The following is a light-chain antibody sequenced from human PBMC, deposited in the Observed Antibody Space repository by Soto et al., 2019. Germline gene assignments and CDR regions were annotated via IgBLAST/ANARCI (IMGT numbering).Light chain of an antibody. J-gene: IGLJ1*01. CDR3: SSYGSTSTRYV. V-gene: IGLV2-14*01. Sequence: QSALTQPASVSGSPGQSITISCTGTSSDVGGYNYVSWYQQHPGKAPKLMIYEVSNRPSGVSNRFSGSKSANTASLTISGLPAEDEAAYFCSSYGSTSTRYVFGTGTKVTVL. CDR1: SSDVGGYNY. CDR2: EVS.